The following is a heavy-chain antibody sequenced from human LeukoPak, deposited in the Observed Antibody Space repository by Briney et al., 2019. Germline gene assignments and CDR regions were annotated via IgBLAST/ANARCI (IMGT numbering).Heavy chain of an antibody. CDR3: ARNPLFNYGSGYYYMDV. CDR1: GDTFSSNT. V-gene: IGHV1-18*01. J-gene: IGHJ6*03. CDR2: ISTDNGNT. D-gene: IGHD3-10*01. Sequence: GASVKVSCKSSGDTFSSNTISWVRQAPGQGLEWMGWISTDNGNTNYAQNFRGRVIMTTDTSTSTVYMELTSLTSDDTAVYYCARNPLFNYGSGYYYMDVWGKGTTVTVSS.